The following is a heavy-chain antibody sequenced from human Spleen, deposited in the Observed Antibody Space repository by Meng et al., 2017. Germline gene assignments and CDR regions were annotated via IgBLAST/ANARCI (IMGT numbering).Heavy chain of an antibody. CDR1: GFTFNSFA. CDR3: AKGPKKDPRGVAGTWPFDD. D-gene: IGHD3-10*01. V-gene: IGHV3-23*01. Sequence: GESLKISCTASGFTFNSFAMTWVRQAPGKGLEYVSGISGSGGSTYYADSVKGRFTISRDNSKNTLYLQMNSLRVEDTALYYCAKGPKKDPRGVAGTWPFDDWGQGTLVTVAS. CDR2: ISGSGGST. J-gene: IGHJ4*02.